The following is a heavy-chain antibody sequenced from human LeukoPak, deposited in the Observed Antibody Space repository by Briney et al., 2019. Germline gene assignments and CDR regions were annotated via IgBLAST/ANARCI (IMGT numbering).Heavy chain of an antibody. J-gene: IGHJ6*03. CDR3: ARGSAMEYYYYYYMDV. CDR2: IIPIFGTA. V-gene: IGHV1-69*01. CDR1: GGTFSSYA. D-gene: IGHD2-2*01. Sequence: SVKVSCKASGGTFSSYAISWVRQAPGQGLEWMGGIIPIFGTANYAQKFQGRVTITADESTSTAYMELSSLRSEDTAVYYRARGSAMEYYYYYYMDVWGKGTTVTISS.